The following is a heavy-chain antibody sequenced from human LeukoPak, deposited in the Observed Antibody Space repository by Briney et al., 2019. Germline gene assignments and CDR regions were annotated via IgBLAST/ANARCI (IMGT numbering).Heavy chain of an antibody. V-gene: IGHV1-69*13. CDR2: IIPIFGTA. Sequence: GASVKVSCKASGGTFSSYAISWVRQAPGQGLEWMGGIIPIFGTANYAQKFQGRVTITADESTSTAYTELSSLRSEDTAVYYCARDPKGEIYYYGMDVWGQGTTVTVSS. D-gene: IGHD5-24*01. J-gene: IGHJ6*02. CDR3: ARDPKGEIYYYGMDV. CDR1: GGTFSSYA.